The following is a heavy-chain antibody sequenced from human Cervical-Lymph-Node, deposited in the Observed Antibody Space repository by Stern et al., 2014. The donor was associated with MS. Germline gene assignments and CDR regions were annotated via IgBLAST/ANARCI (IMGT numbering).Heavy chain of an antibody. CDR1: GASIRSYF. Sequence: QLQLRESGPGLVKPSETLSLTCTVSGASIRSYFWTWIRQPPGRGLEWIGYVYYSGSTKYNPSLKSRVTISVDTSTNQFSLKLSSVTADDTAVYYCARGRNGYNYLVDYWGQGTLVAVSS. V-gene: IGHV4-59*01. CDR3: ARGRNGYNYLVDY. CDR2: VYYSGST. J-gene: IGHJ4*02. D-gene: IGHD5-24*01.